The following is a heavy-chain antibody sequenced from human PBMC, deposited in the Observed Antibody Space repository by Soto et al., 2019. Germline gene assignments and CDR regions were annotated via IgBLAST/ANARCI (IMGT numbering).Heavy chain of an antibody. CDR1: GVSISSYY. D-gene: IGHD2-15*01. V-gene: IGHV4-59*01. CDR2: IYYSGST. CDR3: ARGSVVVPAYFDY. Sequence: PSETLSLTCTVSGVSISSYYWSWIRQPPGKGLEWIGYIYYSGSTNYNPSLKSRVTISVDTSKNQFSLKLSSVTAADTAVYYCARGSVVVPAYFDYWGQGTLVTVSS. J-gene: IGHJ4*02.